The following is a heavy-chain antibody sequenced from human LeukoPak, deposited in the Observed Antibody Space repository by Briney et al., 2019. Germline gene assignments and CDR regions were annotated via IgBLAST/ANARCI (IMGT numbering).Heavy chain of an antibody. CDR1: GFTFSTYS. CDR2: ISSSSTYI. J-gene: IGHJ1*01. V-gene: IGHV3-21*01. D-gene: IGHD6-13*01. CDR3: ARVQDGSSWYEYFQH. Sequence: GGSLRLSCAASGFTFSTYSMNWVRQAPGKGLEWVSSISSSSTYIYYADSVKGRFTISRDNAKNSLLLQMNSLRAEDTAVYYCARVQDGSSWYEYFQHWGQGTLVTVSS.